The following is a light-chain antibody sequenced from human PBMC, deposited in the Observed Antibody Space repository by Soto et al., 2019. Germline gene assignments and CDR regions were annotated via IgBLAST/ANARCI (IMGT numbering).Light chain of an antibody. Sequence: DIQMTQSPSTLSASVGDRVTITCRASQSISSWLAWYQQKPGKAPKLLIYDASSLESGVPSRFSGSGSGTEFTLTISSLQPDDFATYYCQQYNPLTCGGGTKVEIK. J-gene: IGKJ4*01. V-gene: IGKV1-5*01. CDR1: QSISSW. CDR2: DAS. CDR3: QQYNPLT.